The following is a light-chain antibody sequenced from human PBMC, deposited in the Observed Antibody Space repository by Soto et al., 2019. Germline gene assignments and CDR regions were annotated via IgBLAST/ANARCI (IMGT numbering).Light chain of an antibody. Sequence: DIQMTQSPSTLSASVGDRVTITCRASQSISRWLAWYQQKPGKAPILIYKASSLQNGVQSRFSGSGSGTELTRTIRRLQPDDFGTNLCQEYRSYPTFGQGTKVEIK. V-gene: IGKV1-5*03. CDR2: KAS. CDR3: QEYRSYPT. CDR1: QSISRW. J-gene: IGKJ1*01.